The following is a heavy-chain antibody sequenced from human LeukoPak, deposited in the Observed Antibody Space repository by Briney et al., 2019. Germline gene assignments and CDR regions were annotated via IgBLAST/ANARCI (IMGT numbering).Heavy chain of an antibody. Sequence: SETPSLTCAVSGGSISSSNWWSWVRQPPGKGLEWIGEIYHSGSTNYNPSLKSRVTISVDKSKNQFSLKLSSVTAADTAVYYCARQRVAGMYNWFDPWGQGTLVTVSS. V-gene: IGHV4-4*02. J-gene: IGHJ5*02. CDR1: GGSISSSNW. CDR3: ARQRVAGMYNWFDP. D-gene: IGHD6-19*01. CDR2: IYHSGST.